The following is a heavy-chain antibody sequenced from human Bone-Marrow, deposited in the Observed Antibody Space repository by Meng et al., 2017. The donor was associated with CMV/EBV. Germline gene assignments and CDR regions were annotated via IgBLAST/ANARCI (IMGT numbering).Heavy chain of an antibody. CDR1: GFTFDDYA. CDR3: ATSTVDYYYYGMDV. J-gene: IGHJ6*02. V-gene: IGHV3-9*01. Sequence: SLKISCAASGFTFDDYAMHWVRQAPGKGLEWVSGISWNSGSIGYADSVKGRFTISRDNAKNSLYLQMNSLRAEDTAVYYCATSTVDYYYYGMDVWGQGTTVTVSS. CDR2: ISWNSGSI. D-gene: IGHD4-11*01.